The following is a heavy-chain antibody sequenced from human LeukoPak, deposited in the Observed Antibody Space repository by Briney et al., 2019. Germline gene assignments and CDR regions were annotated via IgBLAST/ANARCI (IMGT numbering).Heavy chain of an antibody. Sequence: GGSLRLSCAASGFTFSSYAMHWVRQAPGKGLEWVAVISYDGSNKYYADSVKGRFTISRDNSKNTLYLQMNSLRAEDTAVYYCARDPIVGATKPNFDYWGQGTLVTVSS. CDR1: GFTFSSYA. V-gene: IGHV3-30*04. CDR3: ARDPIVGATKPNFDY. D-gene: IGHD1-26*01. CDR2: ISYDGSNK. J-gene: IGHJ4*02.